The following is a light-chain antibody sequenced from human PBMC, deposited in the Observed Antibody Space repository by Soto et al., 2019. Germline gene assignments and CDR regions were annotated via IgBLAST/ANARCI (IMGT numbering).Light chain of an antibody. CDR1: KLGSKY. CDR3: QAWDSRTKDVV. J-gene: IGLJ2*01. Sequence: SYELTQPPSVSVSPGQTASIPCSGDKLGSKYVSWYQQKPGQSPVVVIYQDSKRPSGIPERFSGSNSGITATLTISGTQAMDEADYYCQAWDSRTKDVVFGGGTKVTVL. V-gene: IGLV3-1*01. CDR2: QDS.